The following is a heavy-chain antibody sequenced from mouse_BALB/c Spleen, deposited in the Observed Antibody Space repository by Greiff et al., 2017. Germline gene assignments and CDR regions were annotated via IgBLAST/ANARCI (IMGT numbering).Heavy chain of an antibody. CDR3: ARAAYYRYDGAMDY. J-gene: IGHJ4*01. V-gene: IGHV5-6-3*01. Sequence: EVQVVESGGGLVQPGGSLKLSCAASGFTFSSYGMSWVRQTPDKRLELVATINSNGGSTYYPDSVKGRFTISRDNAKNTLYLQMSSLKSEDTAMYYCARAAYYRYDGAMDYWGQGTSVTGSS. CDR1: GFTFSSYG. CDR2: INSNGGST. D-gene: IGHD2-14*01.